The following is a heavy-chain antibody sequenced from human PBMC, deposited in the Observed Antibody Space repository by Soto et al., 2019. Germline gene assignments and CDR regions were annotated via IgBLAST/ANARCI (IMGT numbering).Heavy chain of an antibody. J-gene: IGHJ5*02. D-gene: IGHD1-26*01. V-gene: IGHV3-21*04. CDR2: ISSTSSYI. CDR3: AKIQGVELVPLATVDWFDP. CDR1: GFTFSSSS. Sequence: GGSLRLSCAASGFTFSSSSMNAVRQAPGKGLAWVSSISSTSSYIYYADPVKGRFTISRDNAKNSLYLQMNSLRAEDTAVYHCAKIQGVELVPLATVDWFDPWGQGSVVTVSS.